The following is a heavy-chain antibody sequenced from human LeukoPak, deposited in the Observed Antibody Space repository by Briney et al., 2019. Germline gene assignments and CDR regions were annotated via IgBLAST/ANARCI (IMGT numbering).Heavy chain of an antibody. Sequence: SETLSLTWTVSGGSISSYYWSWIRQPPGKGLEWIGYIYYSGSTNYNPSLKSRVTISVDTSKNQFSLKLSSVTAADTAVYYCASQILRDREAVTTPLDVWGQGTTVTVSS. J-gene: IGHJ6*02. D-gene: IGHD4-17*01. CDR2: IYYSGST. CDR1: GGSISSYY. V-gene: IGHV4-59*01. CDR3: ASQILRDREAVTTPLDV.